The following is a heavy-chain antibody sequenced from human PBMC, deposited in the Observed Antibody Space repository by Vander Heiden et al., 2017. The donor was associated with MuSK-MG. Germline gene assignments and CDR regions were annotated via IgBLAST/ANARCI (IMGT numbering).Heavy chain of an antibody. Sequence: EAQLVEPGGGWVQPGGYMRVSCSAVGFAVRNNYMTWVRQAPGKGLEWVSVICGGGSAYYADSVNGRFIISRDNSKNTMYLQRDSLRAEDTAVYYCARDGYGGLGLWGQRTLVTVSS. V-gene: IGHV3-66*01. D-gene: IGHD3-16*01. CDR1: GFAVRNNY. CDR2: ICGGGSA. CDR3: ARDGYGGLGL. J-gene: IGHJ4*02.